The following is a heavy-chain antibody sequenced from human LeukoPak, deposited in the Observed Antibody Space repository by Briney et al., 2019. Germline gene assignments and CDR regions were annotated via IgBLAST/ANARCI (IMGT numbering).Heavy chain of an antibody. CDR1: GFTFSDSH. Sequence: GGSLRLSCVATGFTFSDSHMIWLRQAPGKGLEWLSYLTDSSGFTNYADSVKGRFTISRDNAKNSLYLQMNSLRADDTAVYYCARDLAADKRAMDVWGQGTTVTVSS. D-gene: IGHD6-13*01. CDR2: LTDSSGFT. CDR3: ARDLAADKRAMDV. J-gene: IGHJ6*02. V-gene: IGHV3-11*05.